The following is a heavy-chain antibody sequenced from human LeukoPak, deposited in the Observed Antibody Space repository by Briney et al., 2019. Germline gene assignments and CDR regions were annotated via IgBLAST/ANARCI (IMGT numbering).Heavy chain of an antibody. Sequence: ASVKVSCKASGGTFSSYAISWLRQAPGQGLGWMGGIIPIFGTANYAQKFQGRVTITADESTSTAYTELSSLRSEDTAVYYCARGNRHYYYYYYMDVWGKGTTVTVSS. J-gene: IGHJ6*03. CDR3: ARGNRHYYYYYYMDV. CDR2: IIPIFGTA. D-gene: IGHD1-14*01. V-gene: IGHV1-69*01. CDR1: GGTFSSYA.